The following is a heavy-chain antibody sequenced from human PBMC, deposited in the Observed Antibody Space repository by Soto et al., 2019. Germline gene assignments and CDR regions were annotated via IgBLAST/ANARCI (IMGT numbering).Heavy chain of an antibody. J-gene: IGHJ5*02. D-gene: IGHD6-6*01. CDR3: ARDVVRADRPVAPHWFDP. Sequence: QVQLPESGPGLVKPSGTLSLTCSVSGGSISSINWWQWVRQPPGKGLEWFGEIYHSGSTNYNPSLNSRVTISVDKSKNHLSRKLRSVTASDTAVYCCARDVVRADRPVAPHWFDPWVQGSLVTVS. CDR1: GGSISSINW. CDR2: IYHSGST. V-gene: IGHV4-4*01.